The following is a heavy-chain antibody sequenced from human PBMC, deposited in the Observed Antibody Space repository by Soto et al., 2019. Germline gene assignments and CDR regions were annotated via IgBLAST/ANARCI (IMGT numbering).Heavy chain of an antibody. J-gene: IGHJ5*02. Sequence: GASVKVSCKAYGYTFTEFFLHWLRQAPGQGLEWMGWINPNSGATNYPQKFQGRVTMTRDTSVNAAYMELSRLRSDDTAVYYCAKDKILPATIYGGAYNCFDPWGQGALVTVS. CDR1: GYTFTEFF. V-gene: IGHV1-2*02. D-gene: IGHD5-12*01. CDR2: INPNSGAT. CDR3: AKDKILPATIYGGAYNCFDP.